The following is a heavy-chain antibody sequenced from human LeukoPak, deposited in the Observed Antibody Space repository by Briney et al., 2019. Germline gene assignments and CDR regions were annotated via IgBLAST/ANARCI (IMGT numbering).Heavy chain of an antibody. V-gene: IGHV3-30*04. Sequence: GRSLRLSCAASGFTFSEYTMHWVRQAPGKGLEWVASISYDGSKKHYADSVSGRFTISRDNSKNTLHLQMSGLRTEVTAVYYCAGGDGGPQAWFDPWGQGTPVIVSS. J-gene: IGHJ5*02. D-gene: IGHD4-23*01. CDR1: GFTFSEYT. CDR2: ISYDGSKK. CDR3: AGGDGGPQAWFDP.